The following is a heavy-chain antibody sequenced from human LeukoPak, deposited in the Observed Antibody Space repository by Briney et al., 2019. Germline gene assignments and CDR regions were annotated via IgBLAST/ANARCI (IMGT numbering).Heavy chain of an antibody. Sequence: GALRLSCAASGFTFRSYAMSWVRQAPGKGLEWVSAISGSGGSTYYADSVKGRFTISRDNSKNTLYLQMNSLRAEDTAVYYCAKGSYDFWSGHFDYWGQGTLVTVSS. J-gene: IGHJ4*02. CDR3: AKGSYDFWSGHFDY. CDR2: ISGSGGST. D-gene: IGHD3-3*01. V-gene: IGHV3-23*01. CDR1: GFTFRSYA.